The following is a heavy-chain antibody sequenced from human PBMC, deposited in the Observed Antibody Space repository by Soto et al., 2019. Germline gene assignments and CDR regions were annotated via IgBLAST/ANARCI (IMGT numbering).Heavy chain of an antibody. Sequence: GGSLRLSCAASGFTFSSYSMNWVRQAPGKGLEWVSSISSSSSYIYYADSVKGRFTISRDNAKNSLYLQMNSLRAEDTAVYYCGRTDTIFDVVYIANGMDVWGQGTTVTVSS. CDR2: ISSSSSYI. CDR1: GFTFSSYS. V-gene: IGHV3-21*01. J-gene: IGHJ6*02. CDR3: GRTDTIFDVVYIANGMDV. D-gene: IGHD3-3*01.